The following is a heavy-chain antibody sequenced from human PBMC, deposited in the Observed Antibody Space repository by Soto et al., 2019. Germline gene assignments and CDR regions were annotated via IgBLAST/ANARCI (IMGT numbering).Heavy chain of an antibody. CDR3: AREKGYISGPKNFDY. CDR1: GASISSGDYF. V-gene: IGHV4-30-4*01. CDR2: VYDSGSS. Sequence: SETLSLTCTVSGASISSGDYFWSWIRQSPGKGLEWIGYVYDSGSSYYNPSLKSRVTMSVDTPKNQFSLKLRSVTAADTAVYYCAREKGYISGPKNFDYWGQGTLVTVSS. D-gene: IGHD5-12*01. J-gene: IGHJ4*02.